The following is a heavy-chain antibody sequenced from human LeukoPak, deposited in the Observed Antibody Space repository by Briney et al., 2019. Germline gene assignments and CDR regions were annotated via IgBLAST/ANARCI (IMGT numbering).Heavy chain of an antibody. D-gene: IGHD1-26*01. CDR3: AKSGSGSNFDC. J-gene: IGHJ4*02. V-gene: IGHV3-23*01. CDR1: GFTFSTYG. CDR2: ISSSGDNT. Sequence: GGSLRLSCAASGFTFSTYGMSWVRQAPGKGLEWVSSISSSGDNTYYADSEKGRFTISRDNSKNTLSLQMNSLTADDTAVYFRAKSGSGSNFDCWGQGTLVTVSS.